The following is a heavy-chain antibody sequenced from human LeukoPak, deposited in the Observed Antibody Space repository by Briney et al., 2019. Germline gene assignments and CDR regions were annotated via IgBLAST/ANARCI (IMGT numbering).Heavy chain of an antibody. Sequence: PSETLSLTCSVSGDSISSSGYYWGWIRQPPGKGLEWIGSLYLGETTSYNPSLRGRVTISVDTSKNQFSLKLTSVTAADTAVYYCARLERSGKSSSLHYWGQGIPVTVSS. J-gene: IGHJ4*02. CDR2: LYLGETT. CDR3: ARLERSGKSSSLHY. D-gene: IGHD6-6*01. V-gene: IGHV4-39*01. CDR1: GDSISSSGYY.